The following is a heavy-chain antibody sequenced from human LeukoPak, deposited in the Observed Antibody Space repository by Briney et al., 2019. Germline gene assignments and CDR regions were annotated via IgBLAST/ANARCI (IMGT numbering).Heavy chain of an antibody. V-gene: IGHV3-23*01. Sequence: GGSLRLSCAASGFTFSSYAMSWVRQAPGKGLEWVSAISGSGGSTYYADSVKGRFTISRDNSKNTLYLQMNSLRAEDTAVYYCAKVPPSYYYDSSGYYGIQSYYFDYWGQGILVTVSS. J-gene: IGHJ4*02. CDR1: GFTFSSYA. CDR3: AKVPPSYYYDSSGYYGIQSYYFDY. CDR2: ISGSGGST. D-gene: IGHD3-22*01.